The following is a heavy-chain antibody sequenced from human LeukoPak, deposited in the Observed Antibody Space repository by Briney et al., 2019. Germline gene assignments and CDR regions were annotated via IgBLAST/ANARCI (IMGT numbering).Heavy chain of an antibody. CDR2: ISGNGVTT. D-gene: IGHD1-26*01. J-gene: IGHJ4*02. Sequence: GGSLRLSCAASGFSFSGDYIHWVRQAPGKGLEYVSAISGNGVTTHYTNSVKGRFTISRDNSKNTVYLQMGSLSTEDTAVYYCARWGVGIVGARGLDYWGQGTLVTVSS. V-gene: IGHV3-64*01. CDR1: GFSFSGDY. CDR3: ARWGVGIVGARGLDY.